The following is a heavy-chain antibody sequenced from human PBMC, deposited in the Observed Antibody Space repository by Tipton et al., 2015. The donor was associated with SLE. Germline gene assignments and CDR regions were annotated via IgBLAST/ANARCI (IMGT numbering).Heavy chain of an antibody. CDR2: IYYSGST. V-gene: IGHV4-39*07. CDR3: ASRGYSGYLVDY. D-gene: IGHD5-12*01. CDR1: GGSISSSSYY. J-gene: IGHJ4*02. Sequence: TLSLTCTVSGGSISSSSYYWGWIRQPPGKGLEWIGSIYYSGSTYYNPSLKSRVTISVDTSKNQFSLKLSSVTAADTAVYYCASRGYSGYLVDYWGQGTLVTVSS.